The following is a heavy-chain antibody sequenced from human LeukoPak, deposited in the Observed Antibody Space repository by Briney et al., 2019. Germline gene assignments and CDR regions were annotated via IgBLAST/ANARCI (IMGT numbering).Heavy chain of an antibody. CDR3: AKASTETQWLVPRYFDY. CDR1: GFTFSSYA. CDR2: ISGSGGST. Sequence: GGSLRLSCAASGFTFSSYAMSWVRQAPGKGLEWVSAISGSGGSTYYADPVKGRFTISRDNSKNTLYLQMNSLRAEDTAVYYCAKASTETQWLVPRYFDYWGQGTLVTVSS. V-gene: IGHV3-23*01. D-gene: IGHD6-19*01. J-gene: IGHJ4*02.